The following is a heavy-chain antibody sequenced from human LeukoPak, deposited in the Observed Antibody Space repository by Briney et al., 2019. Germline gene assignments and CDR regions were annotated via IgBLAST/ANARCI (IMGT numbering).Heavy chain of an antibody. CDR1: GGTFSSYA. CDR3: ARVDYYYDSSGYNVYYFDY. Sequence: ASVKVSCKASGGTFSSYAISWVRQAPGQGLEWMGGIIPIFGTANYAQKLQGRVTMTTDTSTSTAYMELRSLRSDDTAVYYCARVDYYYDSSGYNVYYFDYWGQGTLVTVSS. V-gene: IGHV1-69*05. J-gene: IGHJ4*02. D-gene: IGHD3-22*01. CDR2: IIPIFGTA.